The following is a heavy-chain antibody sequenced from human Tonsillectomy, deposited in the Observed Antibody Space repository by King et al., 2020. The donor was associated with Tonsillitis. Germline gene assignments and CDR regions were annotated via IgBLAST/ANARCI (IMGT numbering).Heavy chain of an antibody. CDR3: ATGHTCSGCSGYSRFLVGAYYYYMDV. V-gene: IGHV1-46*03. J-gene: IGHJ6*03. Sequence: MHWVRQAPGQGLEWMGIINPSGGSTSYAQNFQGRVTMTRDTSTSTVYMELSSLGSEDTSVYYCATGHTCSGCSGYSRFLVGAYYYYMDVWGKGTTVTVSS. CDR2: INPSGGST. D-gene: IGHD2-15*01.